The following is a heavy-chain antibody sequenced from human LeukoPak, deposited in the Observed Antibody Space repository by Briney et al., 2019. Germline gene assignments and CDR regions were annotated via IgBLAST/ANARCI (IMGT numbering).Heavy chain of an antibody. V-gene: IGHV1-69*01. CDR2: IIPIFGTA. CDR1: GGTFSSYA. D-gene: IGHD2-15*01. Sequence: SVKVSCTASGGTFSSYAISWVRQAPEQGLEWMGGIIPIFGTANYAQKFQGRVTITADESTSTAYMELSSLRSEDTAVYYCARDTDIVVVVAARYYYYYGMDVWGQGTTVTVSS. CDR3: ARDTDIVVVVAARYYYYYGMDV. J-gene: IGHJ6*02.